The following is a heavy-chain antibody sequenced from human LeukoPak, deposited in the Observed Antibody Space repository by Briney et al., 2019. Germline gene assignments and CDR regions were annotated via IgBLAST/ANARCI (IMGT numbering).Heavy chain of an antibody. V-gene: IGHV1-69*13. CDR1: GGTFSSYA. CDR2: IIPIFGTA. J-gene: IGHJ5*02. D-gene: IGHD2-2*01. CDR3: ARGPAAINGDWFDP. Sequence: SVKVSCKASGGTFSSYAISWVRQAPGQGLEWMGGIIPIFGTANYAQKFQGRVTITADESTSTAYMELSSLRSEDTAVYYCARGPAAINGDWFDPWGQGTLVTVS.